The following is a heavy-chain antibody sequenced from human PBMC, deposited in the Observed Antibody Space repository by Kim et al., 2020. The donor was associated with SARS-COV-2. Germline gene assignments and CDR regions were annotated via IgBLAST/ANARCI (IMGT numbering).Heavy chain of an antibody. Sequence: ASVKVSCKASGYTFTSYGISWVRQAPGQGLEWMGWISAYNGNTNYAQKLQGRVTMTTDTSTSTAYMKLRSLRSDDTAVYYCARVHSLIVWGSYRGSSAFDIWGKGTMVTVSS. J-gene: IGHJ3*02. CDR3: ARVHSLIVWGSYRGSSAFDI. CDR2: ISAYNGNT. D-gene: IGHD3-16*02. V-gene: IGHV1-18*01. CDR1: GYTFTSYG.